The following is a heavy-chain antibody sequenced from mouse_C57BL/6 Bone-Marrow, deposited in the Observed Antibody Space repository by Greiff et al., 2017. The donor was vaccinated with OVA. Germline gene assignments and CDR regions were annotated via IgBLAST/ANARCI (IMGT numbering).Heavy chain of an antibody. J-gene: IGHJ2*01. CDR3: ARYGYDENYCDD. D-gene: IGHD2-2*01. Sequence: QVQLQQPGAELVKPGASVKLSCKASGYTFTSYWMQWVKQRPGQGLEWIGEIDPSDSYTNSNQKFKGKATLTVDTSSSTAYRQRSILTSEDSAVYYCARYGYDENYCDDWGQGTTLTVSS. V-gene: IGHV1-50*01. CDR2: IDPSDSYT. CDR1: GYTFTSYW.